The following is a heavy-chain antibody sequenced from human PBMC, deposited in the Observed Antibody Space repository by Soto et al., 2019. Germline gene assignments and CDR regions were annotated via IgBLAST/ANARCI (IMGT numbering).Heavy chain of an antibody. CDR1: GGTFSSYT. CDR2: IIPILGIA. V-gene: IGHV1-69*02. D-gene: IGHD2-21*02. J-gene: IGHJ3*02. Sequence: SVKVSCKASGGTFSSYTISWVRQAPGQGLEWMGRIIPILGIANYAQKFQGRVTITADKSTSTAYMELSSLRSEDTAVYYCASLGLPDAFDIWGQGTMVTVSS. CDR3: ASLGLPDAFDI.